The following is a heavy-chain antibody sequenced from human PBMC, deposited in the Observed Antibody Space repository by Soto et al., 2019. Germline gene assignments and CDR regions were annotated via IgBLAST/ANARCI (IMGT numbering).Heavy chain of an antibody. V-gene: IGHV3-23*01. D-gene: IGHD1-26*01. CDR1: GFTFSNYA. CDR3: AKQQMGVIRALDY. J-gene: IGHJ4*02. CDR2: IRDTGNT. Sequence: EGQILQSGGGLEQPGGSLRLSCAASGFTFSNYAMSWIRQAPGKGLEWVSTIRDTGNTYYADSVRGRFATSRDNSENTLYLQMSSLRAEDTAVYYCAKQQMGVIRALDYWGQGTLVTVSS.